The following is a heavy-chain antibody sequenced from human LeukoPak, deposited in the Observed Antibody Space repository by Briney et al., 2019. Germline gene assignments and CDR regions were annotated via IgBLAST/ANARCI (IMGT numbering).Heavy chain of an antibody. Sequence: KPSETLSLTCTVSGGSIGSSVYYWGYIRQPPGKGLEWIGSIYYSGSTYYNPSLKSRVTISVDTSKKQFSLKLSSVTAADTAVYYCARTYGSGSYPFDYWGQGTLVTVSS. CDR2: IYYSGST. CDR3: ARTYGSGSYPFDY. D-gene: IGHD3-10*01. V-gene: IGHV4-39*01. J-gene: IGHJ4*02. CDR1: GGSIGSSVYY.